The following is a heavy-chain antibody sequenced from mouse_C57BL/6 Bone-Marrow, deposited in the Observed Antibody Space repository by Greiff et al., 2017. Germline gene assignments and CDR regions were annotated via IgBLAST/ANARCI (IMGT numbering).Heavy chain of an antibody. V-gene: IGHV5-17*01. J-gene: IGHJ4*01. Sequence: EVMLVESGGGLVKPGGSLTLSCAASGFTFSDYGMHWVRQAPEKGLEWVAYISSGSSTIYYADTVKGRFAISRDNAKNTLFLQMTSLRSEDTAMYYCARTLLLDAMDDWGQGTSVTVSS. CDR2: ISSGSSTI. D-gene: IGHD1-1*01. CDR3: ARTLLLDAMDD. CDR1: GFTFSDYG.